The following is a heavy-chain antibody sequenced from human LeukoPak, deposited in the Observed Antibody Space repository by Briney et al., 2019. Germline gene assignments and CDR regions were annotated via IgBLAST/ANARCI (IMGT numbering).Heavy chain of an antibody. J-gene: IGHJ4*02. CDR3: ARVIDRYYYDSSGYYYFDY. V-gene: IGHV4-34*01. D-gene: IGHD3-22*01. Sequence: GPLRLSCPASGFPFISNYLSWVRQAPGKGLEWIGEINHSGSTNYNPSLKSRVTISVDTSENQFSLKLSSVTAADTAVYYCARVIDRYYYDSSGYYYFDYWGQGTLVTVSS. CDR1: GFPFISNY. CDR2: INHSGST.